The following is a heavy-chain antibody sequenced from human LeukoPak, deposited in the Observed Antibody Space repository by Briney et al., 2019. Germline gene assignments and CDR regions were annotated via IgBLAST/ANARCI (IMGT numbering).Heavy chain of an antibody. CDR2: INHSGST. V-gene: IGHV4-34*01. CDR1: GGSFSGYY. Sequence: PSETLSLTCAVYGGSFSGYYWSWIRQPPGKGLEWIGEINHSGSTNYNPSLKSRVTMSVDTSKNQFSLKLSSVTAADTAVYYCARGEGGITGTTGFDPWGQGTLVTVSS. D-gene: IGHD1-7*01. CDR3: ARGEGGITGTTGFDP. J-gene: IGHJ5*02.